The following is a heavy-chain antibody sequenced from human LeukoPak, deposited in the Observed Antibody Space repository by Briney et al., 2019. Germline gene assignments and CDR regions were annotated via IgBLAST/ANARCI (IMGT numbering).Heavy chain of an antibody. CDR3: ARDILSRQQRGGIDI. Sequence: SETLSLTCTLSGVSVSGVSYYCSWIRQPPGKGRECIGYTYDSGSTNYNPSLKSRVTISVDTSKTPFSLKLSTLGADVSDHYGDARDILSRQQRGGIDIWGQGTMVTVSS. CDR2: TYDSGST. J-gene: IGHJ3*02. D-gene: IGHD6-13*01. V-gene: IGHV4-61*01. CDR1: GVSVSGVSYY.